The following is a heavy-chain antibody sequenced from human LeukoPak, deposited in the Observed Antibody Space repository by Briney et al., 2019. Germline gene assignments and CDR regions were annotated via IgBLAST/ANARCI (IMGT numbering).Heavy chain of an antibody. V-gene: IGHV1-2*06. Sequence: GASVKVSCKASGYTFTGYYIHWVRQAPGQGLEWMGRINPNSGGTNYAQRFQGRVTMTRDTSISTAYMELSRLRSDDTAVYYCARGSYYYGSGTTWDVWGKGTTVTVSS. CDR1: GYTFTGYY. CDR2: INPNSGGT. J-gene: IGHJ6*04. CDR3: ARGSYYYGSGTTWDV. D-gene: IGHD3-10*01.